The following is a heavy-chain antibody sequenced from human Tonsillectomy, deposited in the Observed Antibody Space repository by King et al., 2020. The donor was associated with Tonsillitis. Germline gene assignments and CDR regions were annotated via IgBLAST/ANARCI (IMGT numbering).Heavy chain of an antibody. Sequence: VQLQESGPGLVKPSETLSLTCTVSGGSISSYYWSWIRQPPGKGLEWIGYIYYSGSTNYNPSLKSRVTISVDTSKNQFSLKLSSVTAADTAVYYCARVRHLRGNCDFWSGYARGWFDPWGQGTLVTVSS. J-gene: IGHJ5*02. V-gene: IGHV4-59*01. D-gene: IGHD3-3*01. CDR1: GGSISSYY. CDR3: ARVRHLRGNCDFWSGYARGWFDP. CDR2: IYYSGST.